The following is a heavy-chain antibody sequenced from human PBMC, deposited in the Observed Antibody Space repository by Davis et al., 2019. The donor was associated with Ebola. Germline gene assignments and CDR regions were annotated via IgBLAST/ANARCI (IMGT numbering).Heavy chain of an antibody. V-gene: IGHV1-69*13. CDR3: ARDVDTAMVSY. CDR1: GGTFSSLA. CDR2: IITISSTS. J-gene: IGHJ4*02. D-gene: IGHD5-18*01. Sequence: AASVKVSCKASGGTFSSLAISWVRQAPGQGLEWMGGIITISSTSDYGQKFQGRVTITADDSTTTAYMELRSLRAEDTALYYCARDVDTAMVSYWGQGTLVTVSS.